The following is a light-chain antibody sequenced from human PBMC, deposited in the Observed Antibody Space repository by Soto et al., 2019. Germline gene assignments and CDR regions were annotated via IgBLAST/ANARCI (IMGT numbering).Light chain of an antibody. Sequence: QSVLTQAPSASGSPGQSVTISCTGTSSDVGGYNYVSWYQQYPGKAPKLMIYEVSKRPSGVPDRFSGSKSGNTASLTVSGLQAGDEADYYCSSYAGSNNYVFGTGTKVTVL. J-gene: IGLJ1*01. CDR2: EVS. CDR3: SSYAGSNNYV. CDR1: SSDVGGYNY. V-gene: IGLV2-8*01.